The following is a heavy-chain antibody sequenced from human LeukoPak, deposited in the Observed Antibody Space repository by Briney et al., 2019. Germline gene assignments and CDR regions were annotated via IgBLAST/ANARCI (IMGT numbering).Heavy chain of an antibody. CDR1: GGSISSYY. J-gene: IGHJ4*02. CDR2: IYYSGST. V-gene: IGHV4-59*01. CDR3: ARARYSSSWACDY. D-gene: IGHD6-13*01. Sequence: PSETLSLTCTVSGGSISSYYWSWIRQPPGKGLEWIGYIYYSGSTNYNPSLKSRVTISVDTSKNQFSLKLSSVTAADTAVYYCARARYSSSWACDYWGQGTLVTVSS.